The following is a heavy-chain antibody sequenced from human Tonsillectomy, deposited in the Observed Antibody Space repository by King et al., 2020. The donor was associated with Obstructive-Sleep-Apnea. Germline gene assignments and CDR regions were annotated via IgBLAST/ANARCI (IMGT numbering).Heavy chain of an antibody. D-gene: IGHD1-26*01. CDR2: IRWNRGNI. CDR1: GFNLDDYV. J-gene: IGHJ4*02. CDR3: AKDIGFDTGGGFDY. Sequence: EVQLVESGGGLVQPGRSLRLSCAASGFNLDDYVMHWGRQVPGKGLEWVSGIRWNRGNIGYADSVKGRFTITTANATNSLYLQMNSLRAEDTACYYCAKDIGFDTGGGFDYWGQGALVTVFS. V-gene: IGHV3-9*01.